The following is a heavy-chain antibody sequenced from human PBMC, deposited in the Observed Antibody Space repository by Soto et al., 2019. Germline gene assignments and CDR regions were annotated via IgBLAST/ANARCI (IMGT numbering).Heavy chain of an antibody. V-gene: IGHV5-51*01. Sequence: PGEDLKISCKGPGYSFTSYWIGWVRQMPGKGLEWMGIIYPGDSDTRDSPSFQGQVTISADKSISTAYLQWSSLKASDTAMYYCARAESSSAPGLYYYGRDVWGQGTTVTSP. J-gene: IGHJ6*02. CDR2: IYPGDSDT. CDR3: ARAESSSAPGLYYYGRDV. CDR1: GYSFTSYW. D-gene: IGHD6-6*01.